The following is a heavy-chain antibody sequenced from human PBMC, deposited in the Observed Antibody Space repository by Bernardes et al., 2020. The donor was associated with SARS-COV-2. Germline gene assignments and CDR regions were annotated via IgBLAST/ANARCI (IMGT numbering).Heavy chain of an antibody. Sequence: SETLSLTCTVSGGSISIYYWSWIRQPPGKGLEWIGYIYYSWSTNYNPPLKSRVTISVDTSKNQFSLKLSSVTAADTAVYYCARGDDFWSGYYTVGPWFDPWGQGTLVTVSS. CDR3: ARGDDFWSGYYTVGPWFDP. CDR1: GGSISIYY. D-gene: IGHD3-3*01. J-gene: IGHJ5*02. V-gene: IGHV4-59*01. CDR2: IYYSWST.